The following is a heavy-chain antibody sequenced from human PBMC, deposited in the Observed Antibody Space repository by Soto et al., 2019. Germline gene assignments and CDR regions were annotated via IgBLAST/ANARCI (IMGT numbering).Heavy chain of an antibody. J-gene: IGHJ6*03. D-gene: IGHD4-17*01. CDR2: ISWNSGSI. Sequence: EVQLVESGGGLVQPGRSLRLSCAASGFTFDDYAMHWVRQAPGKGLEWVSGISWNSGSIGYADSVKGRFTISRDNAKNSLYLQMNSLRAEDTALYYCAKGGDPYYYYYMDVWGKGTTVTVSS. CDR3: AKGGDPYYYYYMDV. CDR1: GFTFDDYA. V-gene: IGHV3-9*01.